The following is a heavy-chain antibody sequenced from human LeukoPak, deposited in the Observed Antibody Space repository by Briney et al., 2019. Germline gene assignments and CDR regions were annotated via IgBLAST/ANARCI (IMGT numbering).Heavy chain of an antibody. CDR1: GYTFTSYD. D-gene: IGHD3-22*01. J-gene: IGHJ4*02. CDR2: MNPNSGNT. CDR3: ARGRVIFSSAFYYDSSGTIDY. V-gene: IGHV1-8*01. Sequence: ASVKVSCKASGYTFTSYDINWVRQATGQGLEWMGWMNPNSGNTGYAQKFQGRVTMTRNTSISTAYMELSSLRSEDTAVYYCARGRVIFSSAFYYDSSGTIDYWGQGTLVTVSS.